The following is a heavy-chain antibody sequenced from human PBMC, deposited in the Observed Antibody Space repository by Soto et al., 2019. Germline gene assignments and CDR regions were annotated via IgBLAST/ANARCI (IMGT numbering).Heavy chain of an antibody. CDR1: GYTFTSYD. Sequence: QVQLVQSGAEVKKPGASVKVSCKASGYTFTSYDINWVRQATGQGLEWMGWMNPNSGNTGYAQKFQGRVTMTRNTSISTAYMELSSLRSEYTAVYYCARGGDNWISYYYYYMDVWGKGTTVTVSS. V-gene: IGHV1-8*01. D-gene: IGHD1-20*01. J-gene: IGHJ6*03. CDR2: MNPNSGNT. CDR3: ARGGDNWISYYYYYMDV.